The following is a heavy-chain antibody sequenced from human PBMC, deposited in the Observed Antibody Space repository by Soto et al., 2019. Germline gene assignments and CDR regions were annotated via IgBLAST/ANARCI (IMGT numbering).Heavy chain of an antibody. D-gene: IGHD5-18*01. CDR2: IYSGGST. V-gene: IGHV3-66*01. CDR3: ARDSHPYSYGSFDY. Sequence: SLRLSCAASGFTVSSNYMSWVRQAPGKGLEWVSVIYSGGSTYYADSVKGRFTISRDNSKNTLYLQMNSLRAEDTAVYYCARDSHPYSYGSFDYWGQGTLVTVSS. J-gene: IGHJ4*02. CDR1: GFTVSSNY.